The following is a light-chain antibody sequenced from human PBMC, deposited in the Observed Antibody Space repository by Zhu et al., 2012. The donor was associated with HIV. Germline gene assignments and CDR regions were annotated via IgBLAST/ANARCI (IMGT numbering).Light chain of an antibody. CDR1: QSVSSSY. V-gene: IGKV3-20*01. CDR3: QQCGGSPPYT. Sequence: EIVLTQSPGTLSLSPGERATLSCRASQSVSSSYLAWYQQKPGQAPRLLIYGISIRATGIPDRFSGSGSGTDFTLTISRLEPEDFAVYYCQQCGGSPPYTFGQGTKLEIK. CDR2: GIS. J-gene: IGKJ2*01.